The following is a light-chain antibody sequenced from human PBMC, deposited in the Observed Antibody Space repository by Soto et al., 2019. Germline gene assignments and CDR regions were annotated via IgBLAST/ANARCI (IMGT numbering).Light chain of an antibody. Sequence: EIVLTQSPGTLSLSPGERATLSCRASQSVSSSYLAWYQQKFGQAPRLLICGASSRATGIPDRFSGSGSGTDFTLTISRLEPEDFAVYYCQQFGDSRQTFGQGTKVDIK. CDR1: QSVSSSY. CDR3: QQFGDSRQT. J-gene: IGKJ1*01. CDR2: GAS. V-gene: IGKV3-20*01.